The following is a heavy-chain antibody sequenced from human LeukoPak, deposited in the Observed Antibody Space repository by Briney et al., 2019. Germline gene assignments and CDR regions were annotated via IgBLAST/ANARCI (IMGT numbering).Heavy chain of an antibody. J-gene: IGHJ4*02. CDR3: ARGIYWSLDS. CDR1: GFIFNTYG. D-gene: IGHD1-1*01. Sequence: GGSLRLSCSLSGFIFNTYGMIWVRQTPGKGLEWVSTFSGGDGQTFYAVSVRGRFTISRDSSRNTVSLQMNSLRVEDTAVYYCARGIYWSLDSWGQGTLVTVSS. CDR2: FSGGDGQT. V-gene: IGHV3-23*01.